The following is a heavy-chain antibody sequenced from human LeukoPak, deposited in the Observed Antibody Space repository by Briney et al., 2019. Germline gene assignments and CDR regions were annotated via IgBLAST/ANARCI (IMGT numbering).Heavy chain of an antibody. CDR3: ARAYQLLKRFLEWLLNYYYYYGMDV. V-gene: IGHV3-11*01. J-gene: IGHJ6*02. D-gene: IGHD3-3*01. CDR2: ISSSGSTI. Sequence: GGSLRLSCAASGFTFSDYYMSWIRQAPGKGLEWVSYISSSGSTIYYTDSVKGRFTISRDNAKNSLYLQMNSLRAEDTAVYYCARAYQLLKRFLEWLLNYYYYYGMDVWGQGTTVTVSS. CDR1: GFTFSDYY.